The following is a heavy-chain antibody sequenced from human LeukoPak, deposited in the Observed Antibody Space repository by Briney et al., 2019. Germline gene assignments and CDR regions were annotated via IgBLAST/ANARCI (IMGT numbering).Heavy chain of an antibody. J-gene: IGHJ4*02. CDR1: GGSFSGYY. CDR3: ARTSYDILTGYPLYFDY. V-gene: IGHV4-34*01. D-gene: IGHD3-9*01. CDR2: INHSGST. Sequence: KPSETLSLTCAVYGGSFSGYYWSWIRQPPGKGLEWIGEINHSGSTNYNPSLKSRVTISVDTSKNQFSLKLSSVTAADTAVYCCARTSYDILTGYPLYFDYWGQGTLVTVSS.